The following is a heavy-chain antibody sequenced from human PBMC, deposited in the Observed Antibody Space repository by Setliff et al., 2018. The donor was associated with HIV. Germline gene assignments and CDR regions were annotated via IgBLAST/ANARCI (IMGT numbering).Heavy chain of an antibody. CDR3: ARGLLFGRSLDY. Sequence: SETLSLTCTVSGDSIRSNFNYWGWIRQPPGKGLEWLAIIYYSGSNYDNPSLKNRVTISMDTSRNQFSLRLNSVTAADTAMYYCARGLLFGRSLDYWGQGTLVTVSS. CDR2: IYYSGSN. CDR1: GDSIRSNFNY. D-gene: IGHD3-3*01. V-gene: IGHV4-39*07. J-gene: IGHJ4*02.